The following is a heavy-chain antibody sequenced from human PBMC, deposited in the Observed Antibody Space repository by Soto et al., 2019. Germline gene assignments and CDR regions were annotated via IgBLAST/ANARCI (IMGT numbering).Heavy chain of an antibody. CDR2: ISSSSSYI. Sequence: PGGSLRLSCAASGFTFSSYSMNWVRQAPGKGLEWVSSISSSSSYIYYADSVKGRFTISRDNAKNSLYLQMNSLRAEDTAVYYCARDLVSSPPGDYWGQGTLVTVSS. J-gene: IGHJ4*02. D-gene: IGHD6-6*01. V-gene: IGHV3-21*01. CDR1: GFTFSSYS. CDR3: ARDLVSSPPGDY.